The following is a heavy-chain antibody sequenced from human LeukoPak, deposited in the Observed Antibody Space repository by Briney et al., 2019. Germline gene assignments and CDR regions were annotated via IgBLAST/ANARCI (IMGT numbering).Heavy chain of an antibody. J-gene: IGHJ4*02. Sequence: GGSLRLSCAASGFIFSSYSINWVRQAPGKGLEWVSYISGDGNAKHYTDSVKGRFTISRDNAKNALYLQMKTLRAEGTAVYFCARDYVYAFDYWGQGTLVTVSS. CDR2: ISGDGNAK. D-gene: IGHD2/OR15-2a*01. CDR3: ARDYVYAFDY. CDR1: GFIFSSYS. V-gene: IGHV3-48*01.